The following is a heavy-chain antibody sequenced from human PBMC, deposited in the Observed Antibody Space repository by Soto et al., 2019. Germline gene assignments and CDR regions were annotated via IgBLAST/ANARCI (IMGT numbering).Heavy chain of an antibody. CDR3: AKSSSGY. D-gene: IGHD6-6*01. CDR2: ISYDGSNK. J-gene: IGHJ4*02. CDR1: GFTFSSYG. Sequence: GGSLRLSCAASGFTFSSYGMHWVRQAPGKGLEWVAVISYDGSNKYYADSVKGRFTISRDNSKNTLYLQMNSLRAEDTAVYYCAKSSSGYWGQGTLVTVSS. V-gene: IGHV3-30*18.